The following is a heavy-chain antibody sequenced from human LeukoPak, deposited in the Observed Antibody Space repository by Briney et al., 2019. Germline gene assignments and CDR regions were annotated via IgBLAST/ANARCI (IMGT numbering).Heavy chain of an antibody. J-gene: IGHJ5*02. CDR3: AKKNFDSGDLCFDP. Sequence: GGSLRLSCAASGFTFSIYAMSWVRQAPGKGLEWVSLISGGGGTTYYADSVKGRFTISRDNSKNTLYLQMNSLRAEDTAVYYCAKKNFDSGDLCFDPRGQGTLVTVSS. CDR2: ISGGGGTT. D-gene: IGHD2-21*02. V-gene: IGHV3-23*01. CDR1: GFTFSIYA.